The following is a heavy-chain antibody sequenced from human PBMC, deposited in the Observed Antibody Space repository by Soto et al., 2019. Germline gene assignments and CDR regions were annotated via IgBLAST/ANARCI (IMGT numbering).Heavy chain of an antibody. CDR3: ARNREYSSSSGAFDI. CDR2: IWYDGSNK. CDR1: GFTFSSYG. J-gene: IGHJ3*02. Sequence: GGSLRLSCAASGFTFSSYGMHWVRQAPGKGLEWVAVIWYDGSNKYYADSVKGRFTIFRDNSKNTLYLQMNSLRAEDTAVYYCARNREYSSSSGAFDIWGQGTMVTVSS. V-gene: IGHV3-33*01. D-gene: IGHD6-6*01.